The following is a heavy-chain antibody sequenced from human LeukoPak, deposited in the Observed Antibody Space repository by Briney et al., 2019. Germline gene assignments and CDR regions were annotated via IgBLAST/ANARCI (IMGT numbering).Heavy chain of an antibody. Sequence: PSETLSLTCTVSGASISSYYWSWIRQPAGKGLEWIGRIYTSGSTNYNPSLKSRVPMSVDASKNQFSLKLSSVTAADTAVYYCARVSVAGPRGYFDYWGQGTLVTVSP. CDR2: IYTSGST. CDR3: ARVSVAGPRGYFDY. J-gene: IGHJ4*02. V-gene: IGHV4-4*07. CDR1: GASISSYY. D-gene: IGHD6-19*01.